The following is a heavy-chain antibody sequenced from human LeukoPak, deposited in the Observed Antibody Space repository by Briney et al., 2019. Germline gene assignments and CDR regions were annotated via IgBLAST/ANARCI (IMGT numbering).Heavy chain of an antibody. V-gene: IGHV4-4*07. CDR2: IYTSGST. CDR3: ARDLGSYYGSGSYYNYFDY. J-gene: IGHJ4*02. Sequence: SETLSLTCTVSGGSISSYYWSWIRQPAGKGLEWIGRIYTSGSTNYNPSLKSRVTMSVDTSKTQFSLKLSSVTAADTAVYYCARDLGSYYGSGSYYNYFDYWGQGTLVTVSS. CDR1: GGSISSYY. D-gene: IGHD3-10*01.